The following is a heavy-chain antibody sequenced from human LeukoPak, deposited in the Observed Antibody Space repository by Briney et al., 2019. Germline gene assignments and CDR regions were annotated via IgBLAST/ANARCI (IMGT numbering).Heavy chain of an antibody. CDR2: IGPAGDT. D-gene: IGHD3-10*01. J-gene: IGHJ5*02. CDR1: GSTFSSFD. V-gene: IGHV3-13*04. Sequence: GGSLRLSCAASGSTFSSFDMHWVRQGTGGCLEWVSGIGPAGDTYYLASVKGRFTISREDAKNSLYLQMNSLRAGDTAVYYCARGKNYYGSGSYYNAKPRPLNWFDPWGQGTLVTVSS. CDR3: ARGKNYYGSGSYYNAKPRPLNWFDP.